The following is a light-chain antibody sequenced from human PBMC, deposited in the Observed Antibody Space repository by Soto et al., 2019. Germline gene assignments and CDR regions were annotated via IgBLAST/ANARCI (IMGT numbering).Light chain of an antibody. CDR3: CSSTSSSTYV. J-gene: IGLJ1*01. Sequence: QSALTQPASVSGSPGQSITISCTGTISDVGGSNYVSWYQQHPGSAPKLMIYDVRNRPSGVSNRFSGSKSGDTASLTISGLQAEDEADYYCCSSTSSSTYVFGTGTKLTAL. CDR2: DVR. V-gene: IGLV2-14*03. CDR1: ISDVGGSNY.